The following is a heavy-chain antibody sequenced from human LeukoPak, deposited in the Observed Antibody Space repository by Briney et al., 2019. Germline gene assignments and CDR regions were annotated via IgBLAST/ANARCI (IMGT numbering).Heavy chain of an antibody. V-gene: IGHV1-3*01. J-gene: IGHJ4*02. CDR2: INAGNGNT. CDR3: ARDQEGFDY. CDR1: GYTFTSYA. Sequence: ASVKVSCKASGYTFTSYAMHWVRQAPGQRLEWMGWINAGNGNTKYSQRFQDRVTVTRDTSTSTVHMELSGLRSEGTAVYYCARDQEGFDYWGQGTLVTVSS.